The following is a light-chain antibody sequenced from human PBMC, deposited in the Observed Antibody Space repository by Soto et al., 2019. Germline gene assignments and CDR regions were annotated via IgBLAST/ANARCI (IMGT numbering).Light chain of an antibody. J-gene: IGKJ4*01. Sequence: DIQMTQSAASVFASVGDRVTISCRASQGISSWLAWYQQKPGKAPKLLIYAASSLPSGVPSRYSSSESGTEFTLPISSLQPEDFATYYCQQANRFPLTVGGGTKVEIK. V-gene: IGKV1-12*01. CDR1: QGISSW. CDR3: QQANRFPLT. CDR2: AAS.